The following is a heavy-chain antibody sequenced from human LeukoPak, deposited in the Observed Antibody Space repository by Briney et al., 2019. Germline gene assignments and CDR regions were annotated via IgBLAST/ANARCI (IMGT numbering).Heavy chain of an antibody. CDR3: ARRSPFSYYYYGMDV. J-gene: IGHJ6*02. V-gene: IGHV1-2*02. CDR1: GYTFTGYY. Sequence: ASVKVSCKASGYTFTGYYMHWVRQAPRQGLEWMGWINPNSGGTNYAQKFQGRVTMTRDTSISTAYMELSRLRSDDTAVYYCARRSPFSYYYYGMDVWGQGTTVTVSS. CDR2: INPNSGGT.